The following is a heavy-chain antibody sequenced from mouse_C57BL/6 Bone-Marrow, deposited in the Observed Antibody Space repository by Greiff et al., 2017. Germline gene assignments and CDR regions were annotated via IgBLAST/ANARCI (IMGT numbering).Heavy chain of an antibody. Sequence: VQLQQPGAELVRPGTSVKLSCKASGYTFTSYWMHWVQQRPGPGLEWIGVIDPSDSYTNYNQKFTGKATLTVDTSSSTAYMQLSSLTSEDSAVYYCAITTVAYWGQGTLVTVSA. V-gene: IGHV1-59*01. D-gene: IGHD1-1*01. CDR1: GYTFTSYW. CDR2: IDPSDSYT. J-gene: IGHJ3*01. CDR3: AITTVAY.